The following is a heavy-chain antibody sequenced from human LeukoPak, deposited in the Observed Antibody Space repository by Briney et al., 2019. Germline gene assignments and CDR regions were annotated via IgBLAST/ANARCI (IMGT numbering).Heavy chain of an antibody. CDR3: ARGHVKAYYDFWSGYSLEDY. CDR2: IIPILGIA. Sequence: ASVKVSCKASGGTFSSYAISWVRQATGQGLEWVGRIIPILGIANYAQKFQGRVTITADQSTSTAYMELRSLRSDDTGVYYCARGHVKAYYDFWSGYSLEDYWGQGTLVTVSS. D-gene: IGHD3-3*01. V-gene: IGHV1-69*04. CDR1: GGTFSSYA. J-gene: IGHJ4*02.